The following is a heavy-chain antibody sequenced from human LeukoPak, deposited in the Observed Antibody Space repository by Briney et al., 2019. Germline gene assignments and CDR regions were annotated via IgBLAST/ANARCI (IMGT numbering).Heavy chain of an antibody. Sequence: GGSLRLSCAVSGATFSTFWMHWVRHVPGKGPAWVSRTNPDGSRVDYADSVKGRFTISRDNARDTLYLQMNSLRVEDTAMYYCAFDFGGYSDTWGQGTLVTVSS. J-gene: IGHJ5*02. CDR3: AFDFGGYSDT. V-gene: IGHV3-74*01. D-gene: IGHD3-10*01. CDR2: TNPDGSRV. CDR1: GATFSTFW.